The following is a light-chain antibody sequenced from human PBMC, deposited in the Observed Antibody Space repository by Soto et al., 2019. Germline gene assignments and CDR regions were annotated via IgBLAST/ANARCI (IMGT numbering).Light chain of an antibody. CDR2: DAS. Sequence: DIVLTQSPGTLSSSPGGRATLSCRASQSVTDNYLAWYQHKPGQAPRLLIYDASNRATDIPARFSGSGSGTDFTLTISSLEPEDFAVYYCQQRSNWPPFTFGQGTRLEIK. CDR3: QQRSNWPPFT. V-gene: IGKV3-11*01. J-gene: IGKJ5*01. CDR1: QSVTDNY.